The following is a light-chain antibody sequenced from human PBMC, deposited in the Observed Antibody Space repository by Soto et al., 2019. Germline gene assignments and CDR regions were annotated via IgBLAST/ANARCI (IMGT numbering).Light chain of an antibody. V-gene: IGLV6-57*03. CDR3: QAWGSSNHWV. J-gene: IGLJ3*02. CDR1: SGSIASNY. CDR2: EDN. Sequence: NFMLTQPHSVSESPGKTVTISCTRSSGSIASNYVEWYQQRPGSAPTTVIYEDNQRPSGVPDRFSGSIDSSSNSASFTISGLKTEDEAAYYWQAWGSSNHWVFGGGT.